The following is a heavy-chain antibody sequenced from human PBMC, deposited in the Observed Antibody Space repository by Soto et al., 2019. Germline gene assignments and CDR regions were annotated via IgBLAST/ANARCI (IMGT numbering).Heavy chain of an antibody. V-gene: IGHV6-1*01. CDR1: GDSVASNRAT. CDR3: VRGVDSSFDY. J-gene: IGHJ4*02. CDR2: TYYRSKWKN. Sequence: SQTLSLTCVISGDSVASNRATWNWVRQSPSRGLEWLGRTYYRSKWKNDYALTVNSRITIKTDTSKNQLSLQLSSVTPDDTAIYYCVRGVDSSFDYWGQGTLVTVS. D-gene: IGHD6-13*01.